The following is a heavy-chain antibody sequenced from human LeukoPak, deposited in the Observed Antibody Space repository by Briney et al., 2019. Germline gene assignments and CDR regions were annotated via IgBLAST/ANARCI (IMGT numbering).Heavy chain of an antibody. Sequence: GGSLRLSCAASGFTFTTFEMNWVRQAPGKGLEWVSYISSGGSAIYYADSVKGRFTISRDNAKNSLYLQMNSLRAEDTAVYYCARDGSGSYYNAPNFDYWGQGTLVTVSS. CDR2: ISSGGSAI. D-gene: IGHD3-10*01. V-gene: IGHV3-48*03. CDR1: GFTFTTFE. J-gene: IGHJ4*02. CDR3: ARDGSGSYYNAPNFDY.